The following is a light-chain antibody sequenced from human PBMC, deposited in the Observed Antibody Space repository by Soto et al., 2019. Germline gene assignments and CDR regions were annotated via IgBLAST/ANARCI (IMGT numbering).Light chain of an antibody. J-gene: IGKJ3*01. CDR2: GAS. Sequence: EIVVTQSPATLSVSPGERATLSCRASQSVTTNLAWYQQKPGQAPRRLIYGASTRATGIPARFSGSGSGTEFTLTINSLQSEDLAIYYCHQYNDWPRFTFGPGTKVEIK. V-gene: IGKV3-15*01. CDR1: QSVTTN. CDR3: HQYNDWPRFT.